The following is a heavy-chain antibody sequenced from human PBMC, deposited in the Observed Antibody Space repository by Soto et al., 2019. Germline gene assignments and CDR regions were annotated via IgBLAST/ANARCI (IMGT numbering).Heavy chain of an antibody. D-gene: IGHD2-21*01. CDR1: GFTFSNYG. Sequence: PGESLRFSCAASGFTFSNYGMHWVRQAPGKGLEWVAVIWYDGNNKYYADSVKGRFTISRDNSNNTLYVQMTSLRAEDTAVYYCARGLHSLFDYWGQGTLVTVSS. CDR3: ARGLHSLFDY. CDR2: IWYDGNNK. J-gene: IGHJ4*02. V-gene: IGHV3-33*01.